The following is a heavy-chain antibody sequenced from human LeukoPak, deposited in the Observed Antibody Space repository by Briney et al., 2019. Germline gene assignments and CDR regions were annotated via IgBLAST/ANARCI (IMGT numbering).Heavy chain of an antibody. Sequence: GGSLRLSCAASGFTFRSYDMNWVRQAPGKGLEWVANIKQDGSEQNYVDSVKGRFTISRDNGKNSLYLQMNSLRAEDTAMYFCARALRDDGSAYRALHCWGQGTLVTVSS. CDR3: ARALRDDGSAYRALHC. CDR1: GFTFRSYD. V-gene: IGHV3-7*05. D-gene: IGHD3-22*01. CDR2: IKQDGSEQ. J-gene: IGHJ4*02.